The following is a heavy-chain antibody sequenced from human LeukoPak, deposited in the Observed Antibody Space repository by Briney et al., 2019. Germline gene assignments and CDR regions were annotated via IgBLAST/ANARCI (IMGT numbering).Heavy chain of an antibody. CDR2: INPSGGST. CDR3: ARSSGLGVAQNWFDP. J-gene: IGHJ5*02. Sequence: ASVKVSCKASGYTFTSYYMHWVRQAPGQGLEWMGIINPSGGSTSYAQKFQGRVTITADESTSTAYMELSSLRSEDTAVYYCARSSGLGVAQNWFDPWGQGTLVTVSS. D-gene: IGHD3-3*01. V-gene: IGHV1-46*01. CDR1: GYTFTSYY.